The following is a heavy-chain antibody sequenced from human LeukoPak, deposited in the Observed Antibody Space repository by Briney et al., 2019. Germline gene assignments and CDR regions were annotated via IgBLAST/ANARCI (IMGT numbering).Heavy chain of an antibody. CDR2: INPTGGST. J-gene: IGHJ4*02. CDR3: ARGLEYYDSSGSHFDY. CDR1: GYTFTSYY. D-gene: IGHD3-22*01. Sequence: ASVKVSCRASGYTFTSYYMNWVRQAPEQGLEWMGVINPTGGSTSYAQKFQGRVTMTRDTSTSTVYMELSSLRSEDTAVYYCARGLEYYDSSGSHFDYWGQGTLVTVSS. V-gene: IGHV1-46*01.